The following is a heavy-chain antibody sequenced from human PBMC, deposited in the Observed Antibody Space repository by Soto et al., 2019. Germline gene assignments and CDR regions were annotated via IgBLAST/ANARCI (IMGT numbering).Heavy chain of an antibody. CDR3: TTVAGGWYCCSTSWYYYYGMDG. CDR1: GFTFSNAS. V-gene: IGHV3-15*01. Sequence: GGSLRLSCAASGFTFSNASMSWVRQAPGKGLEWVGGITSKTGGGTTDDAAHVKGRVTMSRDEAKNTLYLQMNSQKPEDTAVYYCTTVAGGWYCCSTSWYYYYGMDGWGQGTPVTVSS. CDR2: ITSKTGGGTT. J-gene: IGHJ6*02. D-gene: IGHD2-2*01.